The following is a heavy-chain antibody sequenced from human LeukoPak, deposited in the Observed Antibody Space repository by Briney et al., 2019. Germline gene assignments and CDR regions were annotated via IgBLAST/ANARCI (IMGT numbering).Heavy chain of an antibody. D-gene: IGHD5-24*01. V-gene: IGHV1-2*02. CDR2: INPNSGGT. J-gene: IGHJ5*02. CDR3: AREVEMATVYNWFDP. CDR1: GYTFTSYD. Sequence: ASVKVSCKASGYTFTSYDINWVRQATGQGLEWMGWINPNSGGTNYAQKFQGRVTMTRDTSISTAYMELSRLRSDDTAVYYCAREVEMATVYNWFDPWGQGTLVTVSS.